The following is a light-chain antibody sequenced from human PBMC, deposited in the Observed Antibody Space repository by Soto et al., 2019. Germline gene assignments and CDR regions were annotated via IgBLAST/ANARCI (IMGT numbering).Light chain of an antibody. CDR3: QQYGSSPIP. CDR2: GAS. J-gene: IGKJ5*01. Sequence: EIVLTQSPGTLSLSPGERATLSCRASQSVSSSYLAWYQQKPGQAPRLLIYGASSRATGIPDRFSVSGSGTDFTLTISRLAPEDFAVYYCQQYGSSPIPFGQGTRLEIK. CDR1: QSVSSSY. V-gene: IGKV3-20*01.